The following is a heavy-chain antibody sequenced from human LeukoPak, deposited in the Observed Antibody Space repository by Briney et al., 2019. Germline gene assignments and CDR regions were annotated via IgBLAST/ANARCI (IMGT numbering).Heavy chain of an antibody. J-gene: IGHJ4*02. Sequence: GGSLRLSCAASGFTFSSYGMHRVRQAPGKGLEWVAVISYDGSNKYYADSVKGRFTISRDNSKNTLYLQMNSLRAEDTAVYYCAKEHGSGSFDYWGQGTLVTVSS. CDR3: AKEHGSGSFDY. CDR1: GFTFSSYG. D-gene: IGHD3-10*01. V-gene: IGHV3-30*18. CDR2: ISYDGSNK.